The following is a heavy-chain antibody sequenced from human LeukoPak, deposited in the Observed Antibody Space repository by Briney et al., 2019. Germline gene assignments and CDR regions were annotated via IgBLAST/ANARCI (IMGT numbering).Heavy chain of an antibody. Sequence: GGSLRLSCAASGFTFSSYDMHWVRQAPGKGLEWVSAIGTAGDTFYPGSVKGRFAISRENAKNSLYLQMSSLRAGDTAVYYCARAGGYYYYYYMDVWGKGTTVTVSS. J-gene: IGHJ6*03. CDR3: ARAGGYYYYYYMDV. CDR2: IGTAGDT. CDR1: GFTFSSYD. V-gene: IGHV3-13*01.